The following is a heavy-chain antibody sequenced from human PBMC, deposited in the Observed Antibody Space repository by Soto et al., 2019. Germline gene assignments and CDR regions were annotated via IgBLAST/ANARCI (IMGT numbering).Heavy chain of an antibody. CDR3: AREGDIAAALGYFDY. CDR1: GGSISSYY. V-gene: IGHV4-4*07. J-gene: IGHJ4*02. D-gene: IGHD5-12*01. CDR2: IYTSGST. Sequence: PSETLSLTCTVSGGSISSYYWSWMRQPAGKGLEWIGRIYTSGSTNYNPSLKSRVTMSVDTSKNQFSLKLSSVTAADTAVYYCAREGDIAAALGYFDYWGQGTLVTSPQ.